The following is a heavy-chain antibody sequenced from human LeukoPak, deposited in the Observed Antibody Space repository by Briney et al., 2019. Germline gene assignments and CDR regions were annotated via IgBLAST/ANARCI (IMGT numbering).Heavy chain of an antibody. CDR1: GFTFSSYS. V-gene: IGHV3-21*01. Sequence: GGSLRLSCAASGFTFSSYSMIWVRQAPGKGLEWVSSISSSSRYRYYADSVKGRFTISRDNAKNSLYLQMNSLRAEDTAVYYCARQTGSGLFILPGGQGTLVTVSS. CDR2: ISSSSRYR. CDR3: ARQTGSGLFILP. J-gene: IGHJ4*02. D-gene: IGHD3/OR15-3a*01.